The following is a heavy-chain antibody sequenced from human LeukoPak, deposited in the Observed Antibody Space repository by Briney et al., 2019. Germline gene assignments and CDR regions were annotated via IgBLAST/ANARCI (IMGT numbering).Heavy chain of an antibody. V-gene: IGHV4-39*07. CDR2: INHSGST. J-gene: IGHJ4*02. Sequence: SETLSLTCTVSGGSISSSSYYWGWIRQPPGKGLEWIGEINHSGSTNYNPSLKSRVTISVDTSKNQFSLKLSSVTAADTAVYYCAGTNLGYCSGGSCATPGYWGQGTLVTVSS. CDR3: AGTNLGYCSGGSCATPGY. CDR1: GGSISSSSYY. D-gene: IGHD2-15*01.